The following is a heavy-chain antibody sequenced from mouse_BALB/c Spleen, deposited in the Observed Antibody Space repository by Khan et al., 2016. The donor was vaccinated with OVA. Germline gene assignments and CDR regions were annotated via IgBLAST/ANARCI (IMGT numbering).Heavy chain of an antibody. D-gene: IGHD2-4*01. Sequence: VQLQESGPGLVQPSQSLSITCTVSGFSLTTYGVHWVRQSPGKGLEWLGVIWRGGSTDYNAPFISRLSISKDSSKSQVFFKMNSLQVNDTAIYYCARNYDYDEGLAYWGQGTLVTVSA. V-gene: IGHV2-2*02. CDR1: GFSLTTYG. CDR2: IWRGGST. CDR3: ARNYDYDEGLAY. J-gene: IGHJ3*01.